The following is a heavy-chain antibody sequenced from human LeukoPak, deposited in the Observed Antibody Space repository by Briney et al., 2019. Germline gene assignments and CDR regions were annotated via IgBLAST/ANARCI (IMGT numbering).Heavy chain of an antibody. J-gene: IGHJ4*02. D-gene: IGHD5-12*01. CDR1: GGSFSGYY. CDR3: ARGLDGKWLRWGLNY. CDR2: ITHIVTT. Sequence: SETLSLTCAVYGGSFSGYYWCWLRQPPGMGLEWVGEITHIVTTNYNPPIKSPDNISVDPAKNQFSLKLSSVTAAVTAVYYCARGLDGKWLRWGLNYWGQGTLVTVSS. V-gene: IGHV4-34*01.